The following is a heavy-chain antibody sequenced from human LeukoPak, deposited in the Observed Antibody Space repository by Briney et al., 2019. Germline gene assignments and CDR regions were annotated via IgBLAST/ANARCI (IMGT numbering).Heavy chain of an antibody. D-gene: IGHD6-13*01. CDR1: GFTFSSYS. Sequence: GGSLRLSCAASGFTFSSYSMNWVRQAPGKGLEWVSYISSSGSTIYYADFVKGRFTISRDNAKNSLYLQMSSLRAEDTAVYYCARDGGSSWYFDYWGQGTLVTVSS. V-gene: IGHV3-48*04. J-gene: IGHJ4*02. CDR3: ARDGGSSWYFDY. CDR2: ISSSGSTI.